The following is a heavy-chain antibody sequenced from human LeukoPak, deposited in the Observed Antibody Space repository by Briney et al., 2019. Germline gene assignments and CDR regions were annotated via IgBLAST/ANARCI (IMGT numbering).Heavy chain of an antibody. CDR3: ARDGTIYYDSSGYLNGDAFDI. D-gene: IGHD3-22*01. CDR2: IYYSGST. Sequence: PSETLSLTCTVSGGSISSGGYYWSWIRQHPGKGLEWIGYIYYSGSTYYNPSLKSRVTISVDTSKNQFSLKLSSVTAADTAVYYCARDGTIYYDSSGYLNGDAFDIWGQGTMVTVSS. J-gene: IGHJ3*02. CDR1: GGSISSGGYY. V-gene: IGHV4-31*03.